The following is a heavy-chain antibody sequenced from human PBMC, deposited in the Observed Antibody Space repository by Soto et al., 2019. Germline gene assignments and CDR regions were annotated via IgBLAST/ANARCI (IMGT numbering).Heavy chain of an antibody. J-gene: IGHJ4*02. Sequence: ETLSLTCTVSGGSISSSSYYWGWIRQPPGKGLEWIGSIYYSGSTYYNPSLKSRVTISVDTSKNQFSLKLSSVTAADTAVYYCARHPDTYYDILTGYYPNYWGQGTLVTVSS. CDR3: ARHPDTYYDILTGYYPNY. CDR2: IYYSGST. V-gene: IGHV4-39*01. CDR1: GGSISSSSYY. D-gene: IGHD3-9*01.